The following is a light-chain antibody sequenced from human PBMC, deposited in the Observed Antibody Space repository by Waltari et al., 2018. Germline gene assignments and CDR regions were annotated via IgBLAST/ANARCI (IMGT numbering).Light chain of an antibody. CDR1: ALTDQY. V-gene: IGLV3-25*03. CDR3: QSADSTGSDVV. Sequence: SSELTQPPSVTVSPGQTARIACSGDALTDQYVHWYQQRPGRAPVVVIYKDTKRPSGIPERFSGSSSGKTVTLTISGVQAEDESDYYCQSADSTGSDVVFGGGTKLTVL. J-gene: IGLJ2*01. CDR2: KDT.